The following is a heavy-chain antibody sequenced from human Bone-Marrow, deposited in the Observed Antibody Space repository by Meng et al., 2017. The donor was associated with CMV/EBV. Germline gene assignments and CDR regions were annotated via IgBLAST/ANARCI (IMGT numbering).Heavy chain of an antibody. CDR3: ARELRDYDFWSGYSTGFDP. CDR2: ISSSSSYI. CDR1: TFSSYS. Sequence: TFSSYSMNGVRQAPGKGLEWVSSISSSSSYIYYADSVKGRFTISRDNAKNSLYLQMNSLRAEDTAVYYCARELRDYDFWSGYSTGFDPWGQGTLVTVSS. J-gene: IGHJ5*02. V-gene: IGHV3-21*01. D-gene: IGHD3-3*01.